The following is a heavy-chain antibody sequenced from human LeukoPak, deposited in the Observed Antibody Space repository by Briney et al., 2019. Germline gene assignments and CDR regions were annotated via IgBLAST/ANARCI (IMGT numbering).Heavy chain of an antibody. CDR1: RFTFSDYY. V-gene: IGHV3-23*01. D-gene: IGHD3-22*01. CDR2: ISDSGGRT. J-gene: IGHJ4*02. CDR3: AKRGVVIRVILVGFHKEAYYFDS. Sequence: GGSLRLSCAASRFTFSDYYMSWIRQAPGKGLEWVAGISDSGGRTNYADSVKGRFTISRDNPKNTLYLQMNSLRPEDTAVYFCAKRGVVIRVILVGFHKEAYYFDSWGQGVLVTVSS.